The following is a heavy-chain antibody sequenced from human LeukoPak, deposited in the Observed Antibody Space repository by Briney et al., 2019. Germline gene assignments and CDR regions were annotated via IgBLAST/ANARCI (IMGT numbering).Heavy chain of an antibody. CDR3: ARSLAVAATGYFDY. CDR2: IYPGDSDT. V-gene: IGHV5-51*01. J-gene: IGHJ4*02. D-gene: IGHD6-19*01. CDR1: RYSFTSYW. Sequence: GESLMISCKGSRYSFTSYWIGWVRQMPGKGLEWMGIIYPGDSDTRYSPSFQGQVTISADKSISTAYLQWSSLKASDTAMYYCARSLAVAATGYFDYWGQGTLVTVSS.